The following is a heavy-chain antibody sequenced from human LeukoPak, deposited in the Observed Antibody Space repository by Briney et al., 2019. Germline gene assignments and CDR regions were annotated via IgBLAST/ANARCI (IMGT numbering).Heavy chain of an antibody. D-gene: IGHD3-22*01. CDR1: GGSLSGHF. V-gene: IGHV4-34*01. CDR2: INHSGST. J-gene: IGHJ3*02. CDR3: ARVWLNYYDSSGYYHDAFDI. Sequence: SDTLSLTCTVSGGSLSGHFWSWIRQPPGKGLEWIGEINHSGSTNYNPSLKSRVTISVDTSKNQFSLKLSSVTAADTAVYYCARVWLNYYDSSGYYHDAFDIWGQGTMVTVSS.